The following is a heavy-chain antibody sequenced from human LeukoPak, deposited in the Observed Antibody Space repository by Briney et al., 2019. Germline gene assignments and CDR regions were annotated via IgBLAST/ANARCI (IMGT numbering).Heavy chain of an antibody. CDR1: GGSISSSSYY. CDR3: ARLTWDYYYMDV. D-gene: IGHD1-26*01. CDR2: IYYSGST. Sequence: PSETLSLTCTVSGGSISSSSYYWGWIRQPPGKGLEWIGSIYYSGSTYYNPSLKSRVTISVDTSKNQFSLKLSSVTAADTAVYYCARLTWDYYYMDVWGKGTTVTVSS. J-gene: IGHJ6*03. V-gene: IGHV4-39*01.